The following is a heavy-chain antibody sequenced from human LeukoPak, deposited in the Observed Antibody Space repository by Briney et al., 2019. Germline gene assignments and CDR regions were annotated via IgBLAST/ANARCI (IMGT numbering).Heavy chain of an antibody. CDR2: INPSGGST. V-gene: IGHV1-46*01. D-gene: IGHD3-22*01. CDR3: AGEIAMHVH. CDR1: GYTFSNND. Sequence: GASVKVSCKASGYTFSNNDLHWVRQAPGQGLEWLGLINPSGGSTIYAQKLQGRVTMTRDTSTSTVYTELSSLRSDDSAVYYCAGEIAMHVHWGQGTLVTVSS. J-gene: IGHJ4*02.